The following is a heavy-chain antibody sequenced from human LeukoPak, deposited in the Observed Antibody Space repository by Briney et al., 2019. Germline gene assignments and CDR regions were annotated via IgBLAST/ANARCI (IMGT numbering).Heavy chain of an antibody. V-gene: IGHV3-7*01. D-gene: IGHD3-10*01. CDR1: GFTFSNYG. J-gene: IGHJ5*02. CDR3: ARDLFEPITMVRGVIFGGYNWFDP. CDR2: IKQDGSEE. Sequence: GGSLRLSCAASGFTFSNYGMHWVRQAPGKGLEWVANIKQDGSEEYYVDSVKGRFTISRDNAKNSLYLQMNSLRAEDTAVYYCARDLFEPITMVRGVIFGGYNWFDPWGQGTLVTVSS.